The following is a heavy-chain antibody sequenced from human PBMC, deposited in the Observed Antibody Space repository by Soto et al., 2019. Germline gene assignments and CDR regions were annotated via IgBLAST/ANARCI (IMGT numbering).Heavy chain of an antibody. CDR2: INHSGST. D-gene: IGHD4-17*01. Sequence: PSETLSLTCAVYGGSFSGYYWSWIRQPPGKGLEWIGEINHSGSTNYNPSLKSRVTISVDTSKNQFSLKLSSVTAADTAVYYCARGVSPTYFYGGKMGFDYFDFWGQGSLVPVSS. CDR1: GGSFSGYY. CDR3: ARGVSPTYFYGGKMGFDYFDF. J-gene: IGHJ4*02. V-gene: IGHV4-34*01.